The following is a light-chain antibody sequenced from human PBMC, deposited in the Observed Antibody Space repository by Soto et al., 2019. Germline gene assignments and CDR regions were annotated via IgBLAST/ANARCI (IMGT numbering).Light chain of an antibody. CDR3: QSYDSSLSGPWV. CDR2: GNS. Sequence: QSVLTQPPSVSGAPGQRVTISCTGSSSNIGAGYDVHWYQQLPGTAPKLLIYGNSNRPSGVRDRFSGSKSGTSASLAITGLQAEDEADYYCQSYDSSLSGPWVFGGGTKVTVL. V-gene: IGLV1-40*01. J-gene: IGLJ3*02. CDR1: SSNIGAGYD.